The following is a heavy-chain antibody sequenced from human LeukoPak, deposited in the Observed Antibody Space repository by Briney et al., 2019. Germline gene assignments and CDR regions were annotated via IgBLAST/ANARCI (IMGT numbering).Heavy chain of an antibody. V-gene: IGHV3-7*01. CDR2: IRQDGSET. CDR1: GFTFTNYW. CDR3: TSRAGKPGNTPWCFDY. Sequence: SGGSLRLSCAASGFTFTNYWLTWVRQAPGKGPEWVANIRQDGSETNYVDSVRGRFTIARDNTKNSLYLQMTSLRGEDSAVYYSTSRAGKPGNTPWCFDYWGQGALVTVSS. D-gene: IGHD1-7*01. J-gene: IGHJ4*02.